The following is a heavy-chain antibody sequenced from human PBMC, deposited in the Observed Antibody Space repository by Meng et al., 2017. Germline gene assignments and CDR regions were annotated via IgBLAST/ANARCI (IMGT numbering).Heavy chain of an antibody. D-gene: IGHD3-10*01. CDR2: INHSGST. J-gene: IGHJ4*02. V-gene: IGHV4-34*01. CDR3: ASQALVRDKNKPIDY. Sequence: QWQLQPWGAGLLKPSGTLSLSCAVYGGSFSGYDWSWIRQPPGKGLEWIGEINHSGSTNYNPSLKSRFTISVDTSKNQFSLKLSSVTAADTAVYYCASQALVRDKNKPIDYWGQGTLVTVSS. CDR1: GGSFSGYD.